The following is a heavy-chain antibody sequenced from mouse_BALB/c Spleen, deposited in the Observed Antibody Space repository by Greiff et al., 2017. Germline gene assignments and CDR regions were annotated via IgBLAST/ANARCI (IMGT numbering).Heavy chain of an antibody. Sequence: EVHLVESGGGLVKPGGSLKLSCAASGFTFSSYAMSWVRQSPEKRLEWVAEISSGGSYTYYPDTVTGRFTISRDNAKNTLYLEMSSLRSEDTAMYYCARDGNSVGYYAMDYWGQGTSGTVSS. CDR2: ISSGGSYT. CDR1: GFTFSSYA. J-gene: IGHJ4*01. D-gene: IGHD2-1*01. V-gene: IGHV5-9-4*01. CDR3: ARDGNSVGYYAMDY.